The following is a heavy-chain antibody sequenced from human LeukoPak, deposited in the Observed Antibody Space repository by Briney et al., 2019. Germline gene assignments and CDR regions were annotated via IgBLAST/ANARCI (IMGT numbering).Heavy chain of an antibody. D-gene: IGHD3-16*01. Sequence: PSETLSLTCTVSGGSISSGDYYWSWIRQPPGKGLEWIGYIYYSGSTYYNPSLKSRVTISVDTSKNQFSLKLSSVTAADTAVYYCARVRGRDYDYVWGSYNAFDIWGQGTMVTVSS. V-gene: IGHV4-30-4*01. CDR1: GGSISSGDYY. J-gene: IGHJ3*02. CDR3: ARVRGRDYDYVWGSYNAFDI. CDR2: IYYSGST.